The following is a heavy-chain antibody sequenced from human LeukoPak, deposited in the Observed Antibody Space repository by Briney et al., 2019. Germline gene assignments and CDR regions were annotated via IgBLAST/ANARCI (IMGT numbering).Heavy chain of an antibody. Sequence: SVKVSCKASGGTFSSYAISWVRQAPGQGLEWMGGIVPIFGTANYAQKFQGRVTITADESTSAAYMELSSLRSEDTAVYYCARAGVGATRNWFDPWGQGTLVTVSS. J-gene: IGHJ5*02. CDR3: ARAGVGATRNWFDP. V-gene: IGHV1-69*13. CDR2: IVPIFGTA. D-gene: IGHD1-26*01. CDR1: GGTFSSYA.